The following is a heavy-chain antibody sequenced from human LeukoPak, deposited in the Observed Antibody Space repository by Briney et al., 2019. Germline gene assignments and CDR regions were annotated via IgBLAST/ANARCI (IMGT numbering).Heavy chain of an antibody. CDR1: EFTVNRCW. J-gene: IGHJ4*02. CDR3: ARGLAAPDY. Sequence: GGSLRLSCAASEFTVNRCWMSWVRQAPGKGLEWVASIKKDGSEKYYVDSVKGRFTISRDNAKNSVHLQMNSLRAEDTAVYYCARGLAAPDYWGLGTLVTVSS. V-gene: IGHV3-7*03. D-gene: IGHD6-13*01. CDR2: IKKDGSEK.